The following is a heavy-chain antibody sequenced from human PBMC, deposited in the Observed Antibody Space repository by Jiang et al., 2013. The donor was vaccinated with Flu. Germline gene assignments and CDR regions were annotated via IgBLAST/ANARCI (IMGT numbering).Heavy chain of an antibody. CDR1: GYTFTSYG. J-gene: IGHJ4*02. D-gene: IGHD2-2*01. CDR3: ARDDIVVVPAAIRGKYYFDY. CDR2: ISAYNGNT. Sequence: KASGYTFTSYGISWVRQAPGQGLEWMGWISAYNGNTNYAQKLRGRVTMTTDTSTSTAYMELRSLRSDDTAVYYCARDDIVVVPAAIRGKYYFDYWGQGTLVTVSS. V-gene: IGHV1-18*04.